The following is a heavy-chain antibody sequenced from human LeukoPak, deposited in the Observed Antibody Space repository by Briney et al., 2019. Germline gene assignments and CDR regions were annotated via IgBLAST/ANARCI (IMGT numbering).Heavy chain of an antibody. CDR3: ARNWDRKAFDI. D-gene: IGHD1-14*01. V-gene: IGHV1-18*01. Sequence: ASVKVSCKASGYIFTSYGISWVRQAPGQGLEGMGWISANNGNTNYAKNLQGRVTMTTDTSTSTAYMELRSLRSDDTAVYYCARNWDRKAFDIWGQGTMVTVSS. J-gene: IGHJ3*02. CDR1: GYIFTSYG. CDR2: ISANNGNT.